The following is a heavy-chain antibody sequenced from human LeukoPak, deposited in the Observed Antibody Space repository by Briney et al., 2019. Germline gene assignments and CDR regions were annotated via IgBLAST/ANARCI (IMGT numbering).Heavy chain of an antibody. D-gene: IGHD3-10*01. CDR2: ISGSGVRT. V-gene: IGHV3-23*01. CDR3: AKWDGSGSIDY. Sequence: GGSLRLSCAASGFTFSSYAMTWVRQAPGKGLEWVSTISGSGVRTYYADSVKGRFTISRDNSKNTLYLQMNSLRAEDTAVYYCAKWDGSGSIDYWGQGTLVTVSS. CDR1: GFTFSSYA. J-gene: IGHJ4*02.